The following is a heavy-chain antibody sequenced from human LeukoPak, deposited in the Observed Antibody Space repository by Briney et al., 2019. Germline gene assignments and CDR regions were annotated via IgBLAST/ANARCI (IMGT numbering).Heavy chain of an antibody. J-gene: IGHJ4*02. CDR3: ARDQMGYGLDY. D-gene: IGHD5-18*01. CDR1: SGSIYNHY. Sequence: SETLSLTCIVSSGSIYNHYWSWIRQPPGKGLEWIGYIYDSGNTNYNPSLKSRVTISIDMSKNQFSLNLTSVTAADTAVCYCARDQMGYGLDYWGQGTLVTVSS. CDR2: IYDSGNT. V-gene: IGHV4-59*11.